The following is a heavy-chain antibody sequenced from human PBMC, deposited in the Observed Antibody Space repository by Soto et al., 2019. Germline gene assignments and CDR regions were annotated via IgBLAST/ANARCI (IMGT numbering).Heavy chain of an antibody. V-gene: IGHV3-73*01. Sequence: GGSLRLSCAASGFTFSGSAMHWVRQASGKGLEWVGRIRSKANSYATAYAASVKGRFTISRDDSKNTAYLQMNSLKTEDTAVYYCIVVVTASRGNWFDPWGQGTLVTVSS. CDR1: GFTFSGSA. J-gene: IGHJ5*02. CDR2: IRSKANSYAT. CDR3: IVVVTASRGNWFDP. D-gene: IGHD2-21*02.